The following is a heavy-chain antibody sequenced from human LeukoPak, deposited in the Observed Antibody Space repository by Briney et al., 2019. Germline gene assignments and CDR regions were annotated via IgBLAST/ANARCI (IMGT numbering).Heavy chain of an antibody. J-gene: IGHJ4*02. CDR2: IYHSGST. V-gene: IGHV4-4*02. CDR3: ARVYYGGNSAGFDY. D-gene: IGHD4-23*01. CDR1: GGSISSSNW. Sequence: SGTLSLTCAVSGGSISSSNWWSWVRQPPGKGLEWIGEIYHSGSTNYNPSLKSRVTISVDTSKNQFSLKLSSVTAADTAVYYCARVYYGGNSAGFDYWGQGTLVTVSS.